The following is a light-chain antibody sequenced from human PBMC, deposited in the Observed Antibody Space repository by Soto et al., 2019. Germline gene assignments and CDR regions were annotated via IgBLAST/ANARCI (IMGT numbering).Light chain of an antibody. J-gene: IGKJ1*01. Sequence: DIQMTQSPSSLSASGGDRVTITCRASQSISSYLNWYQQKPGKAPKLLIYAASSLQSVVPSRFSGSGSGTDFTLTISSLQPEDFATYYCQQSYSTLRTFGQGNKVEIK. V-gene: IGKV1-39*01. CDR2: AAS. CDR3: QQSYSTLRT. CDR1: QSISSY.